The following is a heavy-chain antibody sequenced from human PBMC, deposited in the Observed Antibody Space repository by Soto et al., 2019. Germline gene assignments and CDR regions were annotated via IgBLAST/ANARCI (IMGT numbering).Heavy chain of an antibody. CDR1: GYNFTTYG. CDR3: ARYQPYSNGYYYFDH. J-gene: IGHJ4*02. V-gene: IGHV1-18*01. CDR2: ISGNNGHT. D-gene: IGHD6-19*01. Sequence: QVQLVQSGAEVKKPGASVKVSCKTSGYNFTTYGVSWVLQAPGQGLEWMGWISGNNGHTNYAQTFQGRVTMTTDTSTTTAYMELRSLRSDDTAVYYCARYQPYSNGYYYFDHWGQGTLAIVTS.